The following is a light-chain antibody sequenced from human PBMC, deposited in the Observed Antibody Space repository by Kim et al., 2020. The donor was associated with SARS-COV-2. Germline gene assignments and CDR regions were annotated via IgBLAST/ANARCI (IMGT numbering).Light chain of an antibody. Sequence: RAPLNCKYSQTVLYNTKNKSYLAWYQQKPGQAPKLLIYWASIRESGVSDRFSGSGYETDFTLTISSLQAEDVAVYYCQQYYSTPPSFGQGTKLEI. CDR2: WAS. CDR1: QTVLYNTKNKSY. J-gene: IGKJ2*03. CDR3: QQYYSTPPS. V-gene: IGKV4-1*01.